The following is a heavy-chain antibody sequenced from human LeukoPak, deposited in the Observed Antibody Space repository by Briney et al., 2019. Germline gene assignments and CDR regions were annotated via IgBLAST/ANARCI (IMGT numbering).Heavy chain of an antibody. V-gene: IGHV3-7*01. CDR2: IKEDGSEE. J-gene: IGHJ4*02. D-gene: IGHD3-16*01. Sequence: QTGGSLRLSCAASGFKFSDFWMTWVRQTPGKGLEWVANIKEDGSEEYHVDSVKGRFTISRDNTKSSLFLQMNSLRGDDTAVYYCVRDSRPGGAMGLYHNFDFWGQGTLVIVSS. CDR3: VRDSRPGGAMGLYHNFDF. CDR1: GFKFSDFW.